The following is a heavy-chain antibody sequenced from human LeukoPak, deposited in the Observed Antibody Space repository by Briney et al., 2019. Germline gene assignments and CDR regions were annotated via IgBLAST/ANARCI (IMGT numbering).Heavy chain of an antibody. D-gene: IGHD1-26*01. V-gene: IGHV4-59*01. CDR2: IYYTGNT. Sequence: SETLSLTCTVSGGSISSYYWSWIRQPPGKGLEWIGYIYYTGNTNYNPSLKSRVTISVDTSKNQFSLKLTSVTAADTAVYFCARGYSATYGRFDPWGQGTLVTVSP. J-gene: IGHJ5*02. CDR3: ARGYSATYGRFDP. CDR1: GGSISSYY.